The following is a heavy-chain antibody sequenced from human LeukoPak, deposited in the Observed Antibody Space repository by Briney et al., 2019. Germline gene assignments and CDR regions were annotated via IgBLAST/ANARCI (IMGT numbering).Heavy chain of an antibody. V-gene: IGHV4-59*08. CDR2: LYESGTT. CDR3: ATQELVPAALNAFDI. CDR1: GGSISSYS. D-gene: IGHD2-2*01. J-gene: IGHJ3*02. Sequence: PSETLSLTCSVSGGSISSYSWSWIRQPPGKGLEWIGYLYESGTTNYKASLKSRVTMSVDTSKNHFSLRLSSVTAAETAVYYCATQELVPAALNAFDIWGQGTLVTVSS.